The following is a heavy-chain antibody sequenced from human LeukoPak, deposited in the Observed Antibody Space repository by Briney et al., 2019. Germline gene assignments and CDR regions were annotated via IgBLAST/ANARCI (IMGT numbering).Heavy chain of an antibody. J-gene: IGHJ4*02. CDR3: AKDLYSNYGAADY. CDR2: INGGGVNT. D-gene: IGHD4-11*01. V-gene: IGHV3-23*01. Sequence: GGSLRLSCAASGFTFSSYAMSWVRQAPGKGLEWVSTINGGGVNTHYADSVGGRFTISRDNSKNTLFLQMNSLRDEDTAVYYCAKDLYSNYGAADYWGQGNLVTVSS. CDR1: GFTFSSYA.